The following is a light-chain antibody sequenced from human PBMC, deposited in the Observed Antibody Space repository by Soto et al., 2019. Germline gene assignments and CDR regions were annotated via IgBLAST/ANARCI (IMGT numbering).Light chain of an antibody. CDR2: DVS. CDR3: SSYSSSSTFA. Sequence: QSALTQPASVSGSPGQSITISCTGTSSDVGGYNYVSWYQQHPGKAPKLMIYDVSNRPSGVSNRFSGSKSGNTASLTISGLPAEDGADFYCSSYSSSSTFAIGGGTKLAVL. CDR1: SSDVGGYNY. V-gene: IGLV2-14*01. J-gene: IGLJ2*01.